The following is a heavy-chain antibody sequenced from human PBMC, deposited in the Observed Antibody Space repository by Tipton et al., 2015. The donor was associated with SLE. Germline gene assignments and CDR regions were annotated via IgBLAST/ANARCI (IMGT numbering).Heavy chain of an antibody. Sequence: LRLSCTVSGGSISSSSYYWSWIRQPAGRGLEWIGRIYTSGSTNHNPSLKSRVTMSVDTSKNQFSLKLSSVTAADTAVYYCASMVVTSEAFDIWGQGTMVTVSS. CDR2: IYTSGST. J-gene: IGHJ3*02. V-gene: IGHV4-61*02. CDR3: ASMVVTSEAFDI. CDR1: GGSISSSSYY. D-gene: IGHD4-23*01.